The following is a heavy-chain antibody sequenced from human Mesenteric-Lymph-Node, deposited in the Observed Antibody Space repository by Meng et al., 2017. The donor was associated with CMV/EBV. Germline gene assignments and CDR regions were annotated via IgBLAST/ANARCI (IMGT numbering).Heavy chain of an antibody. CDR3: AREGWSDP. CDR1: GYTFTTYA. V-gene: IGHV7-4-1*02. J-gene: IGHJ5*02. Sequence: KVSCKASGYTFTTYAINWVRQAPGQGLEWMGWINTNTGNPTYAQGFTGRFVFSLDTSVSTAYMQISSLKAEGTAVYYCAREGWSDPWGQGTLVTVSS. CDR2: INTNTGNP.